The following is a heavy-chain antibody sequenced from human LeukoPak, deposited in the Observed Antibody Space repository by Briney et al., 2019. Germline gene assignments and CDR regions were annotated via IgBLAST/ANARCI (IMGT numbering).Heavy chain of an antibody. V-gene: IGHV3-33*06. CDR3: AKDTSTTRRGFDY. D-gene: IGHD3-10*01. Sequence: GESLKISCAASGFTFSSYGMHWVRHAPGKGLEWLAVIWYDGTDEYYADSVKGRFTVSRDNSKKTLYLQMNSLRAEDTAVYYCAKDTSTTRRGFDYWGQGTLATVSS. CDR2: IWYDGTDE. J-gene: IGHJ4*02. CDR1: GFTFSSYG.